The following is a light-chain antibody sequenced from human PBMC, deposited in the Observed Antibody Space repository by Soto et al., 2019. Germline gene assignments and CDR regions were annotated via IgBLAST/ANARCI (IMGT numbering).Light chain of an antibody. CDR1: QGISSY. V-gene: IGKV1-8*01. J-gene: IGKJ4*01. CDR2: AAS. Sequence: QSPSSLSASTGDRVTITCRASQGISSYLAWYQQKPGKAPKLLIYAASTLQSGVPSRFSGSGSGTDFTLTISCLQSEDFATYYCQHYYSYPLTFGGGTKVAI. CDR3: QHYYSYPLT.